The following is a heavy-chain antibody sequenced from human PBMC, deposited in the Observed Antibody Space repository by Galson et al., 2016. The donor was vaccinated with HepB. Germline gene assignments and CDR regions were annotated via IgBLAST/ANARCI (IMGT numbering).Heavy chain of an antibody. V-gene: IGHV3-NL1*01. CDR3: ARASNLGNYYYYGIDV. Sequence: SLRLSCAASGFTFSDYWMHWVRQAPEKGLVWVSVIYGGGDTTYYADSVKGRFTISRDNFNNTLYLQMNSLRVEDTALYYCARASNLGNYYYYGIDVWGQGTAVTVSS. J-gene: IGHJ6*02. D-gene: IGHD1-26*01. CDR2: IYGGGDTT. CDR1: GFTFSDYW.